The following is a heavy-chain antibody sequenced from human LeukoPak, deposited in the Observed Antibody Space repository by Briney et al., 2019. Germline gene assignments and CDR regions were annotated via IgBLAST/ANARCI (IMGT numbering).Heavy chain of an antibody. CDR1: GGTFSSYA. CDR3: ARSGSLYYYYMDV. V-gene: IGHV1-2*02. J-gene: IGHJ6*03. Sequence: ASVKVSCKASGGTFSSYAISWVRQAPGQGLEWMGWINPNSGGTNYAQKFQGRVTMTRDTSISAAYMELSRLRSDDTAVYYCARSGSLYYYYMDVWGKGTTVTVSS. D-gene: IGHD1-26*01. CDR2: INPNSGGT.